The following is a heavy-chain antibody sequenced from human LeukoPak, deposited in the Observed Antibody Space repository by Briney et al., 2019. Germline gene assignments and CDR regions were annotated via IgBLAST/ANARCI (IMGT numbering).Heavy chain of an antibody. CDR1: GGSISSYY. D-gene: IGHD6-13*01. J-gene: IGHJ4*02. V-gene: IGHV4-4*07. Sequence: SETLSLTCTVSGGSISSYYWSWTRQPAGKGLEWIGRIYSTGSTNYNPTLKSRVTMSVDTSKNQFSLRLRLVTAADTAVYYCARQIASAGTAGFDFWGQGALVTVSS. CDR2: IYSTGST. CDR3: ARQIASAGTAGFDF.